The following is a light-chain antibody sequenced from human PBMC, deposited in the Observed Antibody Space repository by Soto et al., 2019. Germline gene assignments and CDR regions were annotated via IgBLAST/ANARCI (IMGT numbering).Light chain of an antibody. Sequence: SPATLSVSLGERATLSCRASQSISSKLAWYQQKPGQAPRLLIYGASTRATGVPARFSGSGSGTEFTLTISSLQSEDFAVYYCQQYNNWPPITFGQGTRLEIK. J-gene: IGKJ5*01. CDR2: GAS. CDR3: QQYNNWPPIT. CDR1: QSISSK. V-gene: IGKV3-15*01.